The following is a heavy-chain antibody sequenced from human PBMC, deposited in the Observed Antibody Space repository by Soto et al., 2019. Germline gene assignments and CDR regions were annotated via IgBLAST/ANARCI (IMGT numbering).Heavy chain of an antibody. CDR1: GGSFSGYS. CDR2: INHSGST. V-gene: IGHV4-34*01. J-gene: IGHJ4*02. CDR3: ARGGRGYSFGYIDY. Sequence: SETLSLTCAVYGGSFSGYSWSWIRQPPGKGLEWIGEINHSGSTNYNPSLKSRVTISIDTSKNQFSLKLSSVTAADTAVYYCARGGRGYSFGYIDYWGQGTLVTISS. D-gene: IGHD5-18*01.